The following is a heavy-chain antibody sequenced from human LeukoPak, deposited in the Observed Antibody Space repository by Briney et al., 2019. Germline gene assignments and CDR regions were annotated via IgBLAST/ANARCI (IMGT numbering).Heavy chain of an antibody. D-gene: IGHD3-22*01. CDR3: ARDRDYFDSSGYYSYYFDY. Sequence: SETLSPTCTVSGYSISSAYYWGWIRPPPGKGLEWIGSIYHSGRTYYSPSLKGRVTISADTSKNQFSLKLSSVTAADTAVYYCARDRDYFDSSGYYSYYFDYWGQGTLVTVSS. CDR2: IYHSGRT. V-gene: IGHV4-38-2*02. CDR1: GYSISSAYY. J-gene: IGHJ4*02.